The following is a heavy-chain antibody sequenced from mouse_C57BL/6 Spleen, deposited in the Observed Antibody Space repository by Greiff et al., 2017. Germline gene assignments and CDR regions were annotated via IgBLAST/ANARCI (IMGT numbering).Heavy chain of an antibody. CDR2: ISSGGSYT. V-gene: IGHV5-6*01. CDR1: GFTFSSYG. J-gene: IGHJ2*01. Sequence: EVKLVESGGDLVKPGGSLKLSCAASGFTFSSYGMSWVRQTPDKRLEWVATISSGGSYTYYPDSVKGRFTISRDNAKNTLYLLMSSLKSEDTAMYYCARHGAESSYYFDDWGQGTTLTVSS. D-gene: IGHD1-1*01. CDR3: ARHGAESSYYFDD.